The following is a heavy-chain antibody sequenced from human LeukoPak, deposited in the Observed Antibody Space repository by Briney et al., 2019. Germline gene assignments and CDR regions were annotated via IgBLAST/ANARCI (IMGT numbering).Heavy chain of an antibody. CDR2: IYTSGST. CDR1: GGSISSYY. V-gene: IGHV4-4*07. CDR3: ARDQYYYDSSGYPAFDY. D-gene: IGHD3-22*01. Sequence: SETLSLTCTLSGGSISSYYWSWIRQPAGKGLEWIGRIYTSGSTNYNPSLKSRVTMSVDTSKNQFSLKLSSVTAADTAVYYCARDQYYYDSSGYPAFDYWGQETLVTVSS. J-gene: IGHJ4*02.